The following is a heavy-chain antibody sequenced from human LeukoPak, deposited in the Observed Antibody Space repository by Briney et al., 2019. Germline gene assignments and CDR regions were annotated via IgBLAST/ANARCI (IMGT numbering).Heavy chain of an antibody. CDR1: GTSITTYH. D-gene: IGHD6-6*01. CDR3: ARSYGSYVLDY. Sequence: SDSLSFPSTVSGTSITTYHWNWLRQPPGKRLHRLAYAYYSGGTKYNPSLKTRVSLSVDTSKNQVSLKLSSVTAADTAVYFSARSYGSYVLDYWGQGSLVIVSS. V-gene: IGHV4-59*07. J-gene: IGHJ4*02. CDR2: AYYSGGT.